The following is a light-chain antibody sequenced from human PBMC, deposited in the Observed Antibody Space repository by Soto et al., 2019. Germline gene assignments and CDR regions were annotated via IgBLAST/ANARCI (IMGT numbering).Light chain of an antibody. CDR1: SSNIGSNT. J-gene: IGLJ2*01. CDR2: SNN. Sequence: QSVLTQPPSASGTPGQRVTISCSGSSSNIGSNTVNWYQQLPGTAPKLLIYSNNQRPSGVPDRFSVSKSGTSASLAISGLQYEDEADYYCAAWEDSLNGVVFGGGTKLTVL. CDR3: AAWEDSLNGVV. V-gene: IGLV1-44*01.